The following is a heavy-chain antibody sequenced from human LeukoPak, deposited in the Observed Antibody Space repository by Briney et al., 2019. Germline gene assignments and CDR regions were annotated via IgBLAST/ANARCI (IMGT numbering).Heavy chain of an antibody. Sequence: PGGSLRLSCAASGFTFSSYSMNWVRQAPGKGLEWVSSISGSSTYMFYADSVKGRFTISRDNAENSLYLQMNSLRAEDTAVYYCARDPRAYCSNGVCRDDYFDYWGQGTLVTVSS. CDR2: ISGSSTYM. CDR3: ARDPRAYCSNGVCRDDYFDY. CDR1: GFTFSSYS. V-gene: IGHV3-21*01. J-gene: IGHJ4*02. D-gene: IGHD2-8*01.